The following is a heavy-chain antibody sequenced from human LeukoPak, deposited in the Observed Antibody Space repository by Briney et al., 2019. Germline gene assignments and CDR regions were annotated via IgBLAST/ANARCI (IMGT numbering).Heavy chain of an antibody. CDR1: GGTISSYY. J-gene: IGHJ4*02. V-gene: IGHV4-59*01. CDR2: IYYSGNT. D-gene: IGHD4-17*01. Sequence: SETLSLTCTVSGGTISSYYWSWVRQPPGKGLEWIGYIYYSGNTNYNPSLKSRVTISVDTSKNQFSLKLNSVTAADTAVYYCARAGGIDYGDYSSDYWGQGTLVTVSS. CDR3: ARAGGIDYGDYSSDY.